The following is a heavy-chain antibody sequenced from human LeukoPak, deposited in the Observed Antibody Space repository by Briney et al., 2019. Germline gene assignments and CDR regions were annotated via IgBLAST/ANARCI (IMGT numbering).Heavy chain of an antibody. CDR3: ARQSGDFWSGYYPPYYYYYYMDV. J-gene: IGHJ6*03. V-gene: IGHV4-39*01. D-gene: IGHD3-3*01. CDR1: GGSISSSSYY. Sequence: PSETLSLTCTVYGGSISSSSYYWGWIRQPPGKGLEWIGSIYYSGSTYYNPSLKSRVTISVDTSKNQFSLKLSSVTAADTAVYYCARQSGDFWSGYYPPYYYYYYMDVWGKGTTVTVSS. CDR2: IYYSGST.